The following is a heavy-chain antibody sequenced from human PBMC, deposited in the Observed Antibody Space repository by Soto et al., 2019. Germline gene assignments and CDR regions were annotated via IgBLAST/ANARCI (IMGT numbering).Heavy chain of an antibody. D-gene: IGHD2-2*01. V-gene: IGHV1-18*04. CDR1: GYTFTSYG. J-gene: IGHJ6*02. CDR3: ARDRSIVVVPAADKDYYYGMDV. Sequence: GASVKVSCKASGYTFTSYGISWVRQAPGQGLEWMGWISAYNGNTNYAQKLQGRVTMTTDTSTSTAYMELRSLRSDDTAVYYCARDRSIVVVPAADKDYYYGMDVWGQGTTVTVS. CDR2: ISAYNGNT.